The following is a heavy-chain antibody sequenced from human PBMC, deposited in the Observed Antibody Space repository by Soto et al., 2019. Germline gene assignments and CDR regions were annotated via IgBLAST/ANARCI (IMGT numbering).Heavy chain of an antibody. CDR3: ARDDRPGGYYFYGMDV. Sequence: QVQLQQWGAGLLKPSETLSLTCAVYGGSFSGYYCSWIRQPPGKGLGWIGEINHSGSTNYNPSLKSRVTISVDTSKNQFSLKLSSVTAADTAVYYCARDDRPGGYYFYGMDVWGQGTTVTVSS. V-gene: IGHV4-34*01. CDR2: INHSGST. J-gene: IGHJ6*02. CDR1: GGSFSGYY. D-gene: IGHD3-22*01.